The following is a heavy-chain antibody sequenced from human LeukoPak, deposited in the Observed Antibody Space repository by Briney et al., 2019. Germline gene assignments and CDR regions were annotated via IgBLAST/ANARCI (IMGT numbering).Heavy chain of an antibody. D-gene: IGHD3-22*01. J-gene: IGHJ4*02. V-gene: IGHV3-30*18. Sequence: PGRSLRLSCAASGFTFSSYGMHWVRQAQGKGLEWGAVISYDGSNKYYADSVKGRFTISRDNSKNTLYLQMNSLRAEDTAVYYCAKDHHYYDSSGYPDYWGQGTLVTVSS. CDR1: GFTFSSYG. CDR2: ISYDGSNK. CDR3: AKDHHYYDSSGYPDY.